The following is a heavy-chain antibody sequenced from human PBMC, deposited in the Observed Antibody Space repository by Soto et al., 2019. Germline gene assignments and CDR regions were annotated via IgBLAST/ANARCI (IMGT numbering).Heavy chain of an antibody. CDR2: IKQDGSEK. V-gene: IGHV3-7*01. CDR3: ARGPQYSSSFDFDY. Sequence: GGSLRLSCAASGFTFSSYWMSWVRQAPGKGLEWVANIKQDGSEKYYVDSVKGRFTISRDNAKNSLYLQMNSLRAEDTAVYYCARGPQYSSSFDFDYWGQGTLVTVSS. D-gene: IGHD6-13*01. CDR1: GFTFSSYW. J-gene: IGHJ4*02.